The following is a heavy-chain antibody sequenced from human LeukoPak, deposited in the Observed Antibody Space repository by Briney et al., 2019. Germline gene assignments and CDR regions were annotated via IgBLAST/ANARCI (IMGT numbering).Heavy chain of an antibody. J-gene: IGHJ4*02. V-gene: IGHV4-34*01. Sequence: SETLSLTCAVYGGSFSGYYWSWIRQPPGKGLEWIGEINHSGSTNYNPSLKSRVTISVDTSKNQFSLKLSSVTAADTAVYYCAGGSSPGYWGQGTLVAVTS. CDR1: GGSFSGYY. CDR2: INHSGST. CDR3: AGGSSPGY. D-gene: IGHD6-13*01.